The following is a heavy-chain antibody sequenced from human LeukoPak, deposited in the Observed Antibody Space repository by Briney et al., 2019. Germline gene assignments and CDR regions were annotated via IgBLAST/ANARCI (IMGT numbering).Heavy chain of an antibody. CDR3: AKARPMYSGSYYDY. J-gene: IGHJ4*02. CDR2: ISYDGSNK. V-gene: IGHV3-30*18. Sequence: GGSLRLSCAASGFTFSSYGMHWVRQAPGKGLEWVAVISYDGSNKYYADSVKGRFTISRDNSKNTLYLQMNSLRAEDTAVYYCAKARPMYSGSYYDYWGQGTLVTVSS. D-gene: IGHD1-26*01. CDR1: GFTFSSYG.